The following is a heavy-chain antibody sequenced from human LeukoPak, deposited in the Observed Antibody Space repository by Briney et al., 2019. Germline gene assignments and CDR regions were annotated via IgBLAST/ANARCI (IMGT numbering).Heavy chain of an antibody. CDR1: GYTFTSYG. CDR2: ISAYNGNT. V-gene: IGHV1-18*01. CDR3: ASNVPGARSITGTTDAFDI. J-gene: IGHJ3*02. D-gene: IGHD1-20*01. Sequence: ASVKVSCKASGYTFTSYGISWVRQAPGQGLEWMGWISAYNGNTNYAQKLQGRVTMTTDTSTSTAYMELRSLRSDDTAVYHCASNVPGARSITGTTDAFDIWGQGTMVTVSS.